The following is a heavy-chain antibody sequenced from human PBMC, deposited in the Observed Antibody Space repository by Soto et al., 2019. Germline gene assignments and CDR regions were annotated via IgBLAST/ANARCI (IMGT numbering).Heavy chain of an antibody. Sequence: SETLSLTCTVSGGSISGSYWTWIRQPPGKGLEWIGYVYYTGDTNYNPSLKSRVTISVDTSKNQFSLNLRSLTAADTAVYYYARTGPEGDDRFDPWGPGTLVTVSS. D-gene: IGHD3-16*01. CDR3: ARTGPEGDDRFDP. CDR2: VYYTGDT. J-gene: IGHJ5*02. CDR1: GGSISGSY. V-gene: IGHV4-59*01.